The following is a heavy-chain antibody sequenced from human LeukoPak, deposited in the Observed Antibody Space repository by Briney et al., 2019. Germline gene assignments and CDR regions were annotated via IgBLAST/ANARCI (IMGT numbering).Heavy chain of an antibody. D-gene: IGHD2-15*01. CDR3: ARGVVAAPQTFDY. CDR1: GGSISSYY. CDR2: IYYSGST. Sequence: SETLSLTCTVSGGSISSYYWSWIRQPPGKGLEWIGYIYYSGSTNYNPSLKSQVTISVDTSKNQFSLKLSSVTAADTAVYYCARGVVAAPQTFDYWGQGTLVAVSS. V-gene: IGHV4-59*01. J-gene: IGHJ4*02.